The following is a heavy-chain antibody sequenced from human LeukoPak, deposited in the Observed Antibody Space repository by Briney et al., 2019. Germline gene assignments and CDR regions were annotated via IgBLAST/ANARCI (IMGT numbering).Heavy chain of an antibody. CDR2: INHSGST. CDR1: GGSISSGYY. J-gene: IGHJ3*02. D-gene: IGHD5-12*01. CDR3: ARAWIHKKNDAFDI. V-gene: IGHV4-34*01. Sequence: SETLSLTCAVSGGSISSGYYWSWIRQPPGKGLEWIGEINHSGSTNYNPSLKSRVTISVDTSKNQFSLKLSSVTAADTAVYYCARAWIHKKNDAFDIWGQGTMVTVSS.